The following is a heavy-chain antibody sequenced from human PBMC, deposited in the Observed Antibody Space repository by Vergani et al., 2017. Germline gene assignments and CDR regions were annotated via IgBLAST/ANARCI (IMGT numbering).Heavy chain of an antibody. Sequence: QVQLVQSGAEVKKPGSSVKVSCKASGGTFSSYAISWVRQAPGQGLEWMGRIIPILGIANYAQKFQGRVTITADKSTSTAYMELSSLRSEDTAVYYCARDIPHQTGYSSGWYSDYWGQGTLVTVSS. CDR1: GGTFSSYA. J-gene: IGHJ4*02. D-gene: IGHD6-19*01. CDR2: IIPILGIA. V-gene: IGHV1-69*04. CDR3: ARDIPHQTGYSSGWYSDY.